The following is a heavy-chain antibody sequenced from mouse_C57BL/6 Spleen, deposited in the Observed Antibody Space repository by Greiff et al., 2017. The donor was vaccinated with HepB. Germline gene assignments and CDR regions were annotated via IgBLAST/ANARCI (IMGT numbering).Heavy chain of an antibody. CDR3: ARGHDYGYAMDY. D-gene: IGHD2-4*01. Sequence: QVQLQQPGAELVKPGASVKLSCKASGYTFTSYWMHWVKQRPGQGLEWIGMIHPNSGSTNYNEKFKSKATLTVDKSSSTAYMQLSSLTSEDSAVYYCARGHDYGYAMDYWGQGTSVTVSS. CDR1: GYTFTSYW. CDR2: IHPNSGST. J-gene: IGHJ4*01. V-gene: IGHV1-64*01.